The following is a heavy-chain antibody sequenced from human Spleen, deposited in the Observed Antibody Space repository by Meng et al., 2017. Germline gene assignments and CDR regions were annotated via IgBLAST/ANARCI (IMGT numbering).Heavy chain of an antibody. J-gene: IGHJ4*02. CDR1: GFAFSSYA. CDR3: ARGRVGETTSYFDY. V-gene: IGHV3-30-3*01. Sequence: QVHLVESGGGVVQPGRSLRLSCAASGFAFSSYAMHWVRQAPGKGLEWVEVISSDGSNKYHAESVKGRFTISRDNSKNTLYLQMNSLKSEDTAVYYCARGRVGETTSYFDYWGQGILVTVSS. CDR2: ISSDGSNK. D-gene: IGHD1-26*01.